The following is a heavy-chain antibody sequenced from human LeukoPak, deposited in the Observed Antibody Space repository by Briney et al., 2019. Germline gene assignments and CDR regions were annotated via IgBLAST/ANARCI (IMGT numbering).Heavy chain of an antibody. V-gene: IGHV3-53*01. CDR1: GFTVSSNS. J-gene: IGHJ4*02. CDR3: AREQSNYAYFDY. Sequence: GGSLRLSCTASGFTVSSNSMTWVRQAPRKGLEWVSVIYSGGSTYYADSVKGRFTISRDNSKNTLYLQLNSLRVEDTAVYFCAREQSNYAYFDYWGQGTLVTVS. CDR2: IYSGGST. D-gene: IGHD4-11*01.